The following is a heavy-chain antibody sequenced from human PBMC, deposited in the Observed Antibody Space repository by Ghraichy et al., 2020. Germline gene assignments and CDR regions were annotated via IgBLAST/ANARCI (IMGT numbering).Heavy chain of an antibody. J-gene: IGHJ3*02. CDR2: IYYSGST. CDR1: GGSISSYY. D-gene: IGHD4-17*01. CDR3: ARTVTSVTTDAFDI. V-gene: IGHV4-59*01. Sequence: SETLSLTCTVSGGSISSYYWSWIRQPPGKGLECIGYIYYSGSTNYNPSLKSRVTISVDTSKNQFSLKLTSVTAADTAVYYCARTVTSVTTDAFDIWGQGTMFTVSS.